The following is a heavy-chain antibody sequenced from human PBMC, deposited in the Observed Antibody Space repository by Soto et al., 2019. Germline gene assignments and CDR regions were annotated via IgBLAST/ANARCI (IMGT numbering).Heavy chain of an antibody. D-gene: IGHD5-12*01. CDR2: ISAYNGNT. J-gene: IGHJ6*02. CDR1: GYTFTSYG. V-gene: IGHV1-18*01. Sequence: ASVKVSCKASGYTFTSYGISWVRQAPGQGLEWMGWISAYNGNTNYAQKLQGRVTMTTDTSTSTAYMELRSLRSDDTAVYYCARDSAYVDRVATSNSYYCYGTDVSGQGATV. CDR3: ARDSAYVDRVATSNSYYCYGTDV.